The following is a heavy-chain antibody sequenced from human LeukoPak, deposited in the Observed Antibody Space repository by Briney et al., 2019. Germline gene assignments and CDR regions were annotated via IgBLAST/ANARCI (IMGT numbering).Heavy chain of an antibody. Sequence: SETLSLTCAVYGGSFSGYYWSWIRQPPGKGLVWIGEINHSGGTNYNPSLKSRVTISVDTSKNQFSLKLSSVTAADTAVYYCARGRGVRPERYYYGSGSYYSPFDYWGQGTLVTVSS. V-gene: IGHV4-34*01. CDR2: INHSGGT. CDR1: GGSFSGYY. CDR3: ARGRGVRPERYYYGSGSYYSPFDY. J-gene: IGHJ4*02. D-gene: IGHD3-10*01.